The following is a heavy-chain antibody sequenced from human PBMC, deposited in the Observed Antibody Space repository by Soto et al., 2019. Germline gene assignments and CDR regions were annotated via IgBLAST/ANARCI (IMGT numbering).Heavy chain of an antibody. CDR3: AKDQENGAYDTTRPTDY. CDR2: ISYDGSSK. CDR1: GFTLSNYG. V-gene: IGHV3-30*18. J-gene: IGHJ4*02. D-gene: IGHD5-12*01. Sequence: PGGSLRLSCAASGFTLSNYGMHWVRQAPGKGLEWVAIISYDGSSKYYADSVKGRFTISRDNSKDTLYLQMNSLRAEDTAVYYCAKDQENGAYDTTRPTDYWGQGALVTVSS.